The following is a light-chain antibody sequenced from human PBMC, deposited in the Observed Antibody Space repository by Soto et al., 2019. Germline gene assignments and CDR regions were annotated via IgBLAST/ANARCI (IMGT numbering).Light chain of an antibody. CDR3: QQRRNWPPVT. J-gene: IGKJ2*01. V-gene: IGKV3-11*01. CDR1: QSVSSY. Sequence: EIVMTQSPATLSLSPGERATLSCRASQSVSSYLAWYQQKPGQAPRLVIYDASTRATGIPARVSGSGSGTDFTLTISSLEPEDFAVYYCQQRRNWPPVTFGQGTKLEIK. CDR2: DAS.